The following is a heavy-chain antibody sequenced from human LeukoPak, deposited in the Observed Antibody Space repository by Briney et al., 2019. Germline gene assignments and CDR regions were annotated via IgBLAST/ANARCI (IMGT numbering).Heavy chain of an antibody. V-gene: IGHV3-30*18. D-gene: IGHD5-12*01. CDR2: ISYDGSNK. CDR1: GFTFSSYG. Sequence: GRSLRLSCAASGFTFSSYGMHWVRQAPGKGLEWVAVISYDGSNKYYADSVKGRFTISRDNSKNTLYLQMNGLRAEDTAVYYCAKARVATTPFDYWGQGTLVTVSS. CDR3: AKARVATTPFDY. J-gene: IGHJ4*02.